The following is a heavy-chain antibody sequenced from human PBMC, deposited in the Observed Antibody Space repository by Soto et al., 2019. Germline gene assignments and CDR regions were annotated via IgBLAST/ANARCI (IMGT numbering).Heavy chain of an antibody. J-gene: IGHJ4*02. CDR3: ARDGTLYDSRAYYYLY. D-gene: IGHD3-22*01. Sequence: QGQLVQSGAEVKKPGSSVKVSCKASGGTFSSYTITWVRQAPGQGLEWMGGITPMFGTPNYAQKFRGRVTITADESTSTAYMELSSLRSEDTAMYFCARDGTLYDSRAYYYLYWGQGTLVTVSS. V-gene: IGHV1-69*01. CDR1: GGTFSSYT. CDR2: ITPMFGTP.